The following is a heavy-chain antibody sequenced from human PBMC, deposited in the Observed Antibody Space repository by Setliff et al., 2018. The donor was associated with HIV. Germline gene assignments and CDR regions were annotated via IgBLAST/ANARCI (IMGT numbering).Heavy chain of an antibody. CDR2: ISSTGGTT. J-gene: IGHJ5*02. V-gene: IGHV3-23*01. CDR1: GFTFSRYA. CDR3: GKDSSDWSDG. D-gene: IGHD3-22*01. Sequence: GGSLRLSCAVSGFTFSRYAMSWVRQAPGKGLEWVSGISSTGGTTYYADSVKGRFTISRDNSKNPLFLQVKSLPAEDTAIYYCGKDSSDWSDGWGQGTLVTVSS.